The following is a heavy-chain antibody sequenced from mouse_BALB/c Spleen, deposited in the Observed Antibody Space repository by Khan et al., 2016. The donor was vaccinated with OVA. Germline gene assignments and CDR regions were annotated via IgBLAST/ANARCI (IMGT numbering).Heavy chain of an antibody. CDR3: ARTARIKY. Sequence: EVKLEESGPGLVKPSQSLSLTCTVTGYSITSGYGWNWIRQFPGNKLEWMGYISYSGSTNYNPSLKSRISITRATSKNQFFLQLNSVTTEDTATXYCARTARIKYWGQGTTLTVSS. CDR1: GYSITSGYG. D-gene: IGHD1-2*01. CDR2: ISYSGST. V-gene: IGHV3-2*02. J-gene: IGHJ2*01.